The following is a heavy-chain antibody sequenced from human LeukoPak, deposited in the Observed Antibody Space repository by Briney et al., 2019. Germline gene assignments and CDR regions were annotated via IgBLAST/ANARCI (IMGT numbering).Heavy chain of an antibody. CDR1: GGSISISSYY. D-gene: IGHD5-18*01. Sequence: SETLSLTCTVSGGSISISSYYWGWIRQPPGKGLEWIGSIYYSGSTYYNPSLKSQVTISVDTSKNQFSLKLSSVTAADTAVYYCARLVSSRGYSYGSLDYWGQGTLVTVSS. CDR3: ARLVSSRGYSYGSLDY. J-gene: IGHJ4*02. CDR2: IYYSGST. V-gene: IGHV4-39*01.